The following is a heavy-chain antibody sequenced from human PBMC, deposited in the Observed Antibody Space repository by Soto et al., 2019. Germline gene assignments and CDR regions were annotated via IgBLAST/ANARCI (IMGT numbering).Heavy chain of an antibody. V-gene: IGHV3-23*01. D-gene: IGHD3-22*01. CDR3: AKDETMIVVVILNFDY. CDR1: GFTFSSYA. CDR2: ISGSGGSA. Sequence: GGSLRLSCAASGFTFSSYAMSWVRQAPGKGLEWVSAISGSGGSAYYADSVKGRFTISRDNSKNTLYLQMNSLRAEDTAVYYCAKDETMIVVVILNFDYWGQGTLVTVSS. J-gene: IGHJ4*02.